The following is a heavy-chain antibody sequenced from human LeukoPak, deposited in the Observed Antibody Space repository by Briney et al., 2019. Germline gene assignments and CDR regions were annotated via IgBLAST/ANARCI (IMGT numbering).Heavy chain of an antibody. CDR3: ASVSMVRGVMRKRIWFAP. CDR1: GGTFSSYA. V-gene: IGHV1-69*13. D-gene: IGHD3-10*01. Sequence: SVKVSCKASGGTFSSYAISWVRQAPGQGLGWVGGSIPIFGRANYEQKFQGRVTITADESTSTAYMELSSLRSEDTAVYYCASVSMVRGVMRKRIWFAPWGQGTLVTVSS. J-gene: IGHJ5*02. CDR2: SIPIFGRA.